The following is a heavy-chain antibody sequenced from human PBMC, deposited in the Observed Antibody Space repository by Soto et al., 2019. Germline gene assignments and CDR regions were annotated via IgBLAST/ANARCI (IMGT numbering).Heavy chain of an antibody. Sequence: PSETLSLTCTVSGGSISSYYWSWIQQPPGKGLEWIGYIYYSGSTNYNPSLKSRVTISVDTSKNQFSLRLSSVTAADTAVYYCARDIAVAGPTFDYWGQGTLVTVSS. CDR2: IYYSGST. D-gene: IGHD6-19*01. J-gene: IGHJ4*02. V-gene: IGHV4-59*01. CDR3: ARDIAVAGPTFDY. CDR1: GGSISSYY.